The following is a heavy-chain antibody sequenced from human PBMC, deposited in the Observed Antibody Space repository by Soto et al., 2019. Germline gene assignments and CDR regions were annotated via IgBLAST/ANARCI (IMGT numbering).Heavy chain of an antibody. J-gene: IGHJ5*02. Sequence: GASVKFSCKASGYRFTSYAMHWVRQAPGQRLEWMGWINAGNGNTKYSQKFQGRVTITRDTSASTAYMELSSLRSEDTAVYYCARTGSSSSSAYNNWFDPWGQGTLVTVSS. D-gene: IGHD6-6*01. CDR2: INAGNGNT. V-gene: IGHV1-3*01. CDR1: GYRFTSYA. CDR3: ARTGSSSSSAYNNWFDP.